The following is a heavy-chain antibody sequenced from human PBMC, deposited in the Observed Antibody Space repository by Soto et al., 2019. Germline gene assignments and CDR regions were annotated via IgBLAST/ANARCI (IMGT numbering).Heavy chain of an antibody. J-gene: IGHJ4*02. CDR3: ARVTTFYDILTSSYALNYFDY. CDR2: ISGDSVTI. CDR1: GFNFSPDS. V-gene: IGHV3-23*01. D-gene: IGHD3-9*01. Sequence: GGSLRLSCAVSGFNFSPDSMSWVRQAPGKGLEWVSIISGDSVTIEYADSVEGRFTISRDNSKNMLYLQMGSLRAEDTAVYYCARVTTFYDILTSSYALNYFDYWGQGTQVTVSS.